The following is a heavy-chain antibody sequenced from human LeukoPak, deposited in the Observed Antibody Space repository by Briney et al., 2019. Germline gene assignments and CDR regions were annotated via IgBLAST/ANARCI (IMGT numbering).Heavy chain of an antibody. CDR3: VRDRGDPKYYYDTSGYSQADY. CDR2: ISAYNGNT. Sequence: ASVKVSCKASGYTFTSYGISWVRQAPGQGLEWMGWISAYNGNTNYAQKLLGRVTMTTDTSTSTAYMELRSLRSDDTALYYCVRDRGDPKYYYDTSGYSQADYWGQGTLVTVSS. D-gene: IGHD3-22*01. V-gene: IGHV1-18*01. J-gene: IGHJ4*02. CDR1: GYTFTSYG.